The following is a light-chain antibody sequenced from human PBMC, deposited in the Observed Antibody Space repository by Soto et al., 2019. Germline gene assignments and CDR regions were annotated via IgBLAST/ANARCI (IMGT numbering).Light chain of an antibody. CDR3: QQSYNTPYT. V-gene: IGKV1-39*01. CDR1: QSISTY. Sequence: DIQMTQSPSSLSASVGDRVTITCRASQSISTYLNWYQQKPGKAPKVLIYAAYSLQSGVPSRFSGSGSWTDFTLTISSLQPEDCATYYCQQSYNTPYTFGQGTKLEIE. J-gene: IGKJ2*01. CDR2: AAY.